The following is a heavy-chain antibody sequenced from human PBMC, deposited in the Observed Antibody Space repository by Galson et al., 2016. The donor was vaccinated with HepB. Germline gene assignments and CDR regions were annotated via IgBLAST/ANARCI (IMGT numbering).Heavy chain of an antibody. V-gene: IGHV1-69*13. CDR3: ARSSTCYAGGDDDAFDF. Sequence: SVKVSCKASGGAISRSAFSWVRQAPGQGLEWMGGIVPFTGTTVYAQKFQGRVRITADESTYTAFMELSSLRSEDTAVYFCARSSTCYAGGDDDAFDFWGQGTMVTVSS. J-gene: IGHJ3*01. CDR1: GGAISRSA. CDR2: IVPFTGTT. D-gene: IGHD3-16*01.